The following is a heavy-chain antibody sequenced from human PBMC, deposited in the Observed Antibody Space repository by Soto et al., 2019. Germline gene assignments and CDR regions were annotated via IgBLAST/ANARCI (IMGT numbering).Heavy chain of an antibody. J-gene: IGHJ4*02. V-gene: IGHV3-30*02. CDR2: IRHDGNTK. Sequence: GGSLRLSCAASGIIFSTYGMHWIRQAPGKGLEWVALIRHDGNTKNYADSVKGRFTISRDDSKSTLFLQMNSLRAEDTAIYYCVGQQFYDNVWGRPKWGQGTLVTVSS. CDR3: VGQQFYDNVWGRPK. D-gene: IGHD3-16*01. CDR1: GIIFSTYG.